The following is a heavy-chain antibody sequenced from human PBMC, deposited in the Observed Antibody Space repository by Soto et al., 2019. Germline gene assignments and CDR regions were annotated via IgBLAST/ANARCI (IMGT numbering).Heavy chain of an antibody. Sequence: QVQLVQSGAEVKKPGASVTISCKASGDTFTIYYMHWVRQAPGQGLEWMGIINPSGDTSYAQKFQGRVTMTRDTSTSTVYMELSSLRSEETAVYYCARVYCSGGGCYGIDYWGQGTLVTVSS. CDR1: GDTFTIYY. CDR2: INPSGDT. CDR3: ARVYCSGGGCYGIDY. V-gene: IGHV1-46*01. D-gene: IGHD2-15*01. J-gene: IGHJ4*02.